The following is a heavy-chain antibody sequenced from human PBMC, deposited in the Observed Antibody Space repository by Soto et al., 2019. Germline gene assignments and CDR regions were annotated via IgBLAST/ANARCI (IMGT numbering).Heavy chain of an antibody. CDR1: GDSINSNSHY. Sequence: SETLSLTCTVSGDSINSNSHYWSWIRQPPGKGLEWIGSIYHSGSTYYNPSLKSRVTISVDTSKNQFSLKLSSVTAADTAVYYCASPKIAFYNWFDPWGQGTLVTVSS. CDR2: IYHSGST. J-gene: IGHJ5*02. V-gene: IGHV4-39*01. CDR3: ASPKIAFYNWFDP. D-gene: IGHD3-3*02.